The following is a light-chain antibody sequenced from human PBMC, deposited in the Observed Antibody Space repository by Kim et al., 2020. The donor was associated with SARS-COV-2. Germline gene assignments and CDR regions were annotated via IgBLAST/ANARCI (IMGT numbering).Light chain of an antibody. CDR1: SLRSYY. J-gene: IGLJ2*01. CDR3: NSRDSNDNVV. CDR2: GKN. Sequence: SSELTQDPAVSVALGQTVGITCQGDSLRSYYATWYQQKPGQAPLLVIYGKNNRPSGIPDRFSGSSSGNTASLTITGTQAGDEADYYCNSRDSNDNVVFGGGTQLTVL. V-gene: IGLV3-19*01.